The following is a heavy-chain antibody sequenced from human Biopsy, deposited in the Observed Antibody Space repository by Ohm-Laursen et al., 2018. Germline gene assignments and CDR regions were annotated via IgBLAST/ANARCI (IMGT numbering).Heavy chain of an antibody. CDR2: IKWSSGKI. D-gene: IGHD3-10*01. V-gene: IGHV3-9*01. J-gene: IGHJ4*02. Sequence: SLRLSCAASGFNLGDYAMHWVRQVPGKGLEWVSGIKWSSGKIDYADSVKGRFTISRDNAKNSLYPHMNSLRTEDSAFYYCARDTGTMVRGVLYQWGQGTQVTVSS. CDR3: ARDTGTMVRGVLYQ. CDR1: GFNLGDYA.